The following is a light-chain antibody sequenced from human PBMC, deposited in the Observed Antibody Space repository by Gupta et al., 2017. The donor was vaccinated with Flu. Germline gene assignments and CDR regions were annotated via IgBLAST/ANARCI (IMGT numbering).Light chain of an antibody. Sequence: VLTQSPPTLSLSPGERATLSCRASQSLTSSLACYQHKPGQAPRLLICDATNRASGIPARFSGSGSGTDFTLTISSLEPEDFAVYYCQQRSNWQAFGQGTRLEI. J-gene: IGKJ5*01. V-gene: IGKV3-11*01. CDR1: QSLTSS. CDR2: DAT. CDR3: QQRSNWQA.